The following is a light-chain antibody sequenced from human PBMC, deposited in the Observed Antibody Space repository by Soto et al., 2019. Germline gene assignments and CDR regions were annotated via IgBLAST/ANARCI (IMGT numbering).Light chain of an antibody. V-gene: IGLV2-14*01. J-gene: IGLJ3*02. CDR2: NVS. Sequence: QSALTQPASVSGSPGQSITISCTGTSSDVGGYNFVSWYQQHRGKAPKVMIYNVSNRPSGVSNRFSGSKSGNTASLTISGLQAEDEADYYCSSYTSISTVVFGGGTKLTVL. CDR1: SSDVGGYNF. CDR3: SSYTSISTVV.